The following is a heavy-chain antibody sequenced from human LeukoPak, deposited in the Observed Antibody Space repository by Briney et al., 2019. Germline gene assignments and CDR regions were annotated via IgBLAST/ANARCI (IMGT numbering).Heavy chain of an antibody. V-gene: IGHV4-59*08. CDR2: IYYSGST. J-gene: IGHJ4*02. Sequence: LEWIRYIYYSGSTNYNPSLKSRVTISVDTSKNQFSLKLSSVTAADTAVYYCVRGYKYFDYWGQGTLVTVSS. CDR3: VRGYKYFDY. D-gene: IGHD5-24*01.